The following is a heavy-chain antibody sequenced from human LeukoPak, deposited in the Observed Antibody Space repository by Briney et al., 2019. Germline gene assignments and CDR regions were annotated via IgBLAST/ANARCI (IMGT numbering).Heavy chain of an antibody. CDR2: ISGSGGST. J-gene: IGHJ4*02. V-gene: IGHV3-23*01. D-gene: IGHD6-13*01. Sequence: GGSLRLSCAASGFTFSSYAMSWVRQAPGKGLEWVSAISGSGGSTYYADSVKGRFTISRDNSKNTLYLQMNSLRAEDTAVYYCAKVVQQQLKWKLLSGPFDYWGQGTLVTVSS. CDR3: AKVVQQQLKWKLLSGPFDY. CDR1: GFTFSSYA.